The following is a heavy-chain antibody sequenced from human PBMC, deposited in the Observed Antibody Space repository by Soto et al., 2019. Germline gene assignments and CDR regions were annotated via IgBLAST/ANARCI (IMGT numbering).Heavy chain of an antibody. CDR3: ARDPSDCGDYQFDP. D-gene: IGHD4-17*01. CDR1: GFTFSSYE. J-gene: IGHJ5*02. V-gene: IGHV3-48*03. CDR2: ISSSGSTI. Sequence: GGSLRLSCAASGFTFSSYEMNWVRQAPGKGLEWVSYISSSGSTIYYADSVKGRFTISRDNAKNSLYLQMNSLRAEDTAVYYCARDPSDCGDYQFDPWGQGTLVTVSS.